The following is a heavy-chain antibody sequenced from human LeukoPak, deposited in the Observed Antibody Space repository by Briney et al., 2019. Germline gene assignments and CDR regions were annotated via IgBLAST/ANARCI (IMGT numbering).Heavy chain of an antibody. J-gene: IGHJ4*02. CDR2: IYYSGST. D-gene: IGHD3-3*01. CDR3: ARGYDFWSGYYIGY. Sequence: SETLSLTCTVSGGSISSSSYYWGWIRQPPGKGLEWIGSIYYSGSTYYNPSLKSRVTISVDTSKNQFSLKLSSVTAADTAVYYCARGYDFWSGYYIGYWGQGTLVTVSS. V-gene: IGHV4-39*01. CDR1: GGSISSSSYY.